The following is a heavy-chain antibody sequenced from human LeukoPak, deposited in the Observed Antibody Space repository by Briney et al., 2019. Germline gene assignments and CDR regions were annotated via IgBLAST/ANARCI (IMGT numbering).Heavy chain of an antibody. CDR1: GFTFSSYG. J-gene: IGHJ4*02. Sequence: GGSLRLSCAASGFTFSSYGMHWVRQAPGKGLEWVSSITTSSVYKYYADSVKGRFTISRDNAKNSLYLQMSSLRVEDTAVYYCARAPTFCGWFDYWGQGTLVTVSS. V-gene: IGHV3-21*01. CDR2: ITTSSVYK. CDR3: ARAPTFCGWFDY. D-gene: IGHD6-19*01.